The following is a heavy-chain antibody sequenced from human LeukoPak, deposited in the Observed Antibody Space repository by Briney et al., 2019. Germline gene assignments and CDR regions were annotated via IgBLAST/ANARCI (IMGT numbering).Heavy chain of an antibody. CDR2: IYWDDDK. CDR3: AHSSYSLFDY. V-gene: IGHV2-5*08. CDR1: GGSISSYYW. J-gene: IGHJ4*02. D-gene: IGHD5-18*01. Sequence: TLSLTCTVSGGSISSYYWSWIRQPPGKALEWLALIYWDDDKRYSPSLKSRLTITKDTSKNQVVLTVTTMDPVDTATYYCAHSSYSLFDYWGQGTLVTVSS.